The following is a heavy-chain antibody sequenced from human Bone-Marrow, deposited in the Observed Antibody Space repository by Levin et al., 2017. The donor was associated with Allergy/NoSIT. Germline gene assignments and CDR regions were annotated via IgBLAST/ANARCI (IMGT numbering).Heavy chain of an antibody. V-gene: IGHV1-2*06. J-gene: IGHJ4*02. Sequence: PVASVKVSCTASGYLFTGYYIHWVRQAPGQGLEWMGRINPLSGGTIFAQNFQGRVTMTRDTSINTAYMELSSLKSDDTAVYFCARDLSSSSRTDYWGQGTLVTVSS. CDR1: GYLFTGYY. D-gene: IGHD6-6*01. CDR2: INPLSGGT. CDR3: ARDLSSSSRTDY.